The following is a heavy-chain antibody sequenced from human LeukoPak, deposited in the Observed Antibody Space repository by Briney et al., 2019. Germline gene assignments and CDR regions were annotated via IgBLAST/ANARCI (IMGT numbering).Heavy chain of an antibody. Sequence: SETLSLTCTVSGGSIRSGGHYWSWIRQHPRKGLEWIGYIYYTGSSDYNPSLKSRVALSVDTSKNQFSLRLNSVTAADTAVYYCARGYCSGGVCYSDDACDIWGQGTMVTVSS. CDR3: ARGYCSGGVCYSDDACDI. CDR1: GGSIRSGGHY. D-gene: IGHD2-15*01. V-gene: IGHV4-31*03. J-gene: IGHJ3*02. CDR2: IYYTGSS.